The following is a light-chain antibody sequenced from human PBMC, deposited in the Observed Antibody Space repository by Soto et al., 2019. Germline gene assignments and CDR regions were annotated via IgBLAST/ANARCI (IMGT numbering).Light chain of an antibody. CDR1: QDINNW. CDR3: QQANRFQLT. V-gene: IGKV1-12*01. J-gene: IGKJ4*01. Sequence: DIQMTQSPSSVSASVGDRVTITCRASQDINNWLAWYQQKPGKAPKLLIYAASTLQSGVPSRLSGSGSGKDFTLTISSLQTEDCATYSCQQANRFQLTFGGGTRVEI. CDR2: AAS.